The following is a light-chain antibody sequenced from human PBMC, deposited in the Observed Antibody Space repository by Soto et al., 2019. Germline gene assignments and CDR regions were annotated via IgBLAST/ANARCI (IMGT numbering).Light chain of an antibody. CDR1: QSLTNNY. J-gene: IGKJ4*01. CDR3: QQYGSSPPVT. CDR2: AAS. V-gene: IGKV3-20*01. Sequence: EIVLTQSPGTLSLSPGERATLSCRASQSLTNNYLAWYQQKPGQAPRLLIYAASSRATGIPDRFSGSGSETDFTLTISRLEPEDFAVYYCQQYGSSPPVTFAGGTNVEIK.